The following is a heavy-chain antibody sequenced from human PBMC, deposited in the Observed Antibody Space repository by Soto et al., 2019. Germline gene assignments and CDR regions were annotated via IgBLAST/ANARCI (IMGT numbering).Heavy chain of an antibody. V-gene: IGHV1-69*13. D-gene: IGHD3-22*01. CDR2: IIPIFGTA. Sequence: GASVKVSCKASGGTFSSYAISWVRQAPGQGLEWMGGIIPIFGTANYAQKFQGRVTITADESTSTAYMELSSLRSEDTAVYYCARVSGYYDSSGYRYYFDYWGQGTLVTVSS. CDR1: GGTFSSYA. J-gene: IGHJ4*02. CDR3: ARVSGYYDSSGYRYYFDY.